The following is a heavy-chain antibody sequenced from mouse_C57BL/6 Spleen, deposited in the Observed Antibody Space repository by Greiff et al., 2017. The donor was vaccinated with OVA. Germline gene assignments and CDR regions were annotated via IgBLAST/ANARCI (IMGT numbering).Heavy chain of an antibody. Sequence: QVQLQQSGAELVRPGASVKLSCKASGYTFTDYYINWVKQRPGQGLEWIARIYPGSGNTYYNEKFKGKATLTAEKSSSTAYMQLSSLTSEDSAVYFCARTSPIFDYWGQGTTLTVSS. CDR3: ARTSPIFDY. CDR2: IYPGSGNT. J-gene: IGHJ2*01. V-gene: IGHV1-76*01. CDR1: GYTFTDYY.